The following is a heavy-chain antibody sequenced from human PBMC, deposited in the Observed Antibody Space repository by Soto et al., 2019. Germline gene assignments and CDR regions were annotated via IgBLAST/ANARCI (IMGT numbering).Heavy chain of an antibody. CDR1: GGSIISHY. CDR3: ARGGWSLDY. CDR2: IHYTGST. D-gene: IGHD2-15*01. Sequence: QVQLQESGPGLVKPSETLSLTCSVSGGSIISHYWSWIRQPPGKGLEWIGYIHYTGSTDYNPSLTSRLTISVDTSKNQFSPKLSSVTAADTAVYYCARGGWSLDYWGQGTLVTVSS. V-gene: IGHV4-59*11. J-gene: IGHJ4*02.